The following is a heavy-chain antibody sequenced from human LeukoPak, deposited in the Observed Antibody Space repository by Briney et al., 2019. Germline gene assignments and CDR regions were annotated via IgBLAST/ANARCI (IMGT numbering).Heavy chain of an antibody. Sequence: SETLSLTCAVYGGSFSGYYWSWIRQPPGKGLEWSGEINHSGSTNYNPSLKSRVTISVDTSKNQFSLKLSSVTAADTAVYYCARGRANWGRLDYWGQGTLVTVSS. D-gene: IGHD7-27*01. CDR1: GGSFSGYY. J-gene: IGHJ4*02. CDR3: ARGRANWGRLDY. V-gene: IGHV4-34*01. CDR2: INHSGST.